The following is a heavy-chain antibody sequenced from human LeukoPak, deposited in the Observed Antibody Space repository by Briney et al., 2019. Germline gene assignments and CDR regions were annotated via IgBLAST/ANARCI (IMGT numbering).Heavy chain of an antibody. J-gene: IGHJ4*02. Sequence: PGGSLRLSCAASGFTFSSYWMSWVRQAPGKGLEWVANIKQDGSEKYYVDSVKGRFTISRDNAKNSLYLQMNSLKTEDTAVYYCARGYGSGSNYKGLDFDYWGQGTLVTVSS. CDR3: ARGYGSGSNYKGLDFDY. V-gene: IGHV3-7*03. CDR1: GFTFSSYW. D-gene: IGHD3-10*01. CDR2: IKQDGSEK.